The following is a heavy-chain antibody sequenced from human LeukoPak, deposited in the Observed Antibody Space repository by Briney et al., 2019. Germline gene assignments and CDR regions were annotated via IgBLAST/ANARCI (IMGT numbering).Heavy chain of an antibody. V-gene: IGHV4-61*01. CDR1: GGSVSSGSYY. Sequence: SETLSLTCTVSGGSVSSGSYYWSWIRQPPGKGLEWIGYIYYSGSTNYDPSLKSRVTISVDTSKNQFSLKLSSVTAADTAVYYCARTYGYGLDPWGQGTLVTVSS. CDR2: IYYSGST. CDR3: ARTYGYGLDP. D-gene: IGHD5-18*01. J-gene: IGHJ5*02.